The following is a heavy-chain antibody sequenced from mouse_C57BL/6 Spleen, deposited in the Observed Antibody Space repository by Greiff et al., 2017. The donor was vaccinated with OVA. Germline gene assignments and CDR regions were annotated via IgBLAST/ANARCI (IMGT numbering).Heavy chain of an antibody. CDR1: GYAFSSSW. CDR2: IYPGDGDT. D-gene: IGHD1-1*01. V-gene: IGHV1-82*01. Sequence: QVQLQQSGPELVKPGASVKISCKASGYAFSSSWMNWVQQRPGKGLEWLGRIYPGDGDTNYNGKFKGNSTLTADKSSSTAYMQLSSLTSEDSAVYFCARRDYGSTWFAYWGQGTLVTVSA. J-gene: IGHJ3*01. CDR3: ARRDYGSTWFAY.